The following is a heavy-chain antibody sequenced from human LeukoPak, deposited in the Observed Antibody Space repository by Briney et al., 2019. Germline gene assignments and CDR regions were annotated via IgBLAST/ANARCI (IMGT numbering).Heavy chain of an antibody. V-gene: IGHV4-39*07. CDR3: ARARGVGATT. Sequence: SETLSLTCTVSGGSISNSAYYWGWIRQPPGKGLEWIGSIYYTGTTSYNPSLESRVTISVDSSNNQISLNLNSVIAADTAMYYCARARGVGATTWGQGTLVTVSS. CDR2: IYYTGTT. CDR1: GGSISNSAYY. D-gene: IGHD1-26*01. J-gene: IGHJ5*02.